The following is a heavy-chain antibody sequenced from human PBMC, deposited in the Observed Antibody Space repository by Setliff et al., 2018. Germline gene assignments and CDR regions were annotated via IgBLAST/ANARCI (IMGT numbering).Heavy chain of an antibody. CDR3: ARHPYYYGSGTYLDNNNRWFDP. CDR1: GYSFSTCW. Sequence: GESLTISCKGSGYSFSTCWIGWVRQMPGKGLEWMGIIYPGDSITRYSPSFQGQVTISVDKSINTAYLQWSSLRASNTAIYYCARHPYYYGSGTYLDNNNRWFDPWGQGTLVTVSS. J-gene: IGHJ5*02. CDR2: IYPGDSIT. D-gene: IGHD3-10*01. V-gene: IGHV5-51*01.